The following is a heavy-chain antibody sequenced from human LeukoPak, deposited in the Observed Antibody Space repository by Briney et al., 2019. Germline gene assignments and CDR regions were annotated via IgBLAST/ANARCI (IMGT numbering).Heavy chain of an antibody. CDR1: GASISNYY. D-gene: IGHD5-12*01. Sequence: SETLSHTCTVSGASISNYYWTWIRQPAGKRLEWIGRIYTSGSTNYNPSLKSRVAISVDTSNNQFSLRLSSVTAADTAVYYCARILATIEGQYFFDYWGQGILVTVSS. CDR3: ARILATIEGQYFFDY. J-gene: IGHJ4*02. CDR2: IYTSGST. V-gene: IGHV4-4*07.